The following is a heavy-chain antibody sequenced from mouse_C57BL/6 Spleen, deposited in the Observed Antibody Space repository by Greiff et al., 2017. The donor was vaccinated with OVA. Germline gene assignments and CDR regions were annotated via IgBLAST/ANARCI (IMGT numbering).Heavy chain of an antibody. Sequence: VQLQQPGAELVRPGSSVKLSCKASGYTFTSYWMHWVKQRPKQGLEWIGNIDPSDSETHYNQKFKDKATLTVDKSSSTAYMQLSSLTSEDSAVYYCARSGYDYDEGFDYWGQGTTLTVSS. CDR3: ARSGYDYDEGFDY. J-gene: IGHJ2*01. D-gene: IGHD2-4*01. V-gene: IGHV1-52*01. CDR2: IDPSDSET. CDR1: GYTFTSYW.